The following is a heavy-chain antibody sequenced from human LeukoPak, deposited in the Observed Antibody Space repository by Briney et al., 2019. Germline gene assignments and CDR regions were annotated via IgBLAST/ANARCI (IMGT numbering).Heavy chain of an antibody. CDR1: GGSISSSSYY. D-gene: IGHD6-19*01. J-gene: IGHJ4*02. CDR2: IYYSGST. V-gene: IGHV4-39*01. CDR3: ARLSGGTQWLAPFDY. Sequence: SETLSLTCTVSGGSISSSSYYWGWIRQPPGKGLEWIGTIYYSGSTYYNASLKSRLTISVDASKNQFSLKLSSVTAADTAVYYCARLSGGTQWLAPFDYWGQGTLVTVSS.